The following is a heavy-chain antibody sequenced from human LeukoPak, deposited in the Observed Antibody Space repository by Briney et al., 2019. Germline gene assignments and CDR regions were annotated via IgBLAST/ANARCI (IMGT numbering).Heavy chain of an antibody. CDR3: AREMMTTVTPFDY. CDR1: GFTFSSYE. CDR2: ISSSGSTI. Sequence: PGGSLRLSCAASGFTFSSYEVNWVRQAPGKGLEWVSYISSSGSTIYYADSVKGRFTISRDNAKNSLYLQMNSLRAEDTAVYYCAREMMTTVTPFDYWGQGTLVTVSS. V-gene: IGHV3-48*03. D-gene: IGHD4-17*01. J-gene: IGHJ4*02.